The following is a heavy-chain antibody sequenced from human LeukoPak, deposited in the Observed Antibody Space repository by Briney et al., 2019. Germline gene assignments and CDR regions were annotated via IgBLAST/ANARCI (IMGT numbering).Heavy chain of an antibody. CDR2: TYYSGST. Sequence: PSQTLSLTCTVSGGSISSGDYYWSWIRQPPGKGLEWIGYTYYSGSTYYNPSLKSRVTISVDTSKNQFSLKLSSVTAAYTAVYYCARVVPAAMEIDYWGQGTLVTVSS. D-gene: IGHD2-2*01. J-gene: IGHJ4*02. V-gene: IGHV4-30-4*01. CDR1: GGSISSGDYY. CDR3: ARVVPAAMEIDY.